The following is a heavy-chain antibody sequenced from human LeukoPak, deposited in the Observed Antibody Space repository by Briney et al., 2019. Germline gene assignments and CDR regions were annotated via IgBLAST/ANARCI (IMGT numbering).Heavy chain of an antibody. V-gene: IGHV3-7*01. D-gene: IGHD2-15*01. CDR2: IKQDGSEK. J-gene: IGHJ1*01. CDR1: GFTFSSYW. Sequence: PGGSLRLSCAASGFTFSSYWMSWVRQAPGKGLEWVANIKQDGSEKYYVDSVKGRFTISRDNAKNSLYLQMDSLRAEDTAVYYCAREMKGYCSGGSCRLFQHWGQGTPVTVSS. CDR3: AREMKGYCSGGSCRLFQH.